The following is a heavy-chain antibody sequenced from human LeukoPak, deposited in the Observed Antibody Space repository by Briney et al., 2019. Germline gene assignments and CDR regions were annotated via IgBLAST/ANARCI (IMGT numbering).Heavy chain of an antibody. CDR2: ISAYNGNT. CDR3: ASGGSYYYYYYMDV. J-gene: IGHJ6*03. Sequence: ASVKVSCKASGYTFTSYGISWVRQAPGQGLEWMGWISAYNGNTNYAQRLQGRVTMTTDTSTSTAYMELSRLRSDDTAVYYCASGGSYYYYYYMDVWGKGTTVTVSS. V-gene: IGHV1-18*01. D-gene: IGHD3-3*01. CDR1: GYTFTSYG.